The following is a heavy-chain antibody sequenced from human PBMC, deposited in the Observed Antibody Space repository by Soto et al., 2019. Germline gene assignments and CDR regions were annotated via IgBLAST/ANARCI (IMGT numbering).Heavy chain of an antibody. CDR1: GFRFRDYW. J-gene: IGHJ5*02. D-gene: IGHD3-16*02. CDR3: AAYCYTMTCTHFHGYS. CDR2: IKQDESDK. V-gene: IGHV3-7*03. Sequence: EVQLVESGGGLVQTGGSLRLSFAVSGFRFRDYWMSWVRKAPGKGLEWVANIKQDESDKYYVDSVKGRFTISRDNAKNALYLQMNSLRVEDTAVYYCAAYCYTMTCTHFHGYSWGQGTQVTVSS.